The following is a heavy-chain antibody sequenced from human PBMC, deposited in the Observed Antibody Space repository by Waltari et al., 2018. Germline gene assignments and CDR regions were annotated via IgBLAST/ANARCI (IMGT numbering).Heavy chain of an antibody. Sequence: QVQLVQSGAEVKKPGASVKVSCKASGYTFTSYGISWVRQAPGQGLEWMGWISAYNGNTNYAQKIQGRVTMNTDTSTRTADRGLRSMRSDDTAVYYCARELRVRIVGADKDYYYYGMDVWGQGTTVTVSS. CDR2: ISAYNGNT. V-gene: IGHV1-18*01. J-gene: IGHJ6*02. D-gene: IGHD1-26*01. CDR1: GYTFTSYG. CDR3: ARELRVRIVGADKDYYYYGMDV.